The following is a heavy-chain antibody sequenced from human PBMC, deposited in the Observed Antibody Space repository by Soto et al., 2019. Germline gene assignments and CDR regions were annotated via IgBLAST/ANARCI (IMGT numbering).Heavy chain of an antibody. J-gene: IGHJ4*02. CDR3: VAATYSSGWNG. D-gene: IGHD6-19*01. CDR2: IHPGNSDT. CDR1: GYSFTNYW. V-gene: IGHV5-51*01. Sequence: GESLKISCKGSGYSFTNYWIGWVRQMPGEGLEWMGIIHPGNSDTRYRPSFQGQVTISVDKSISTAYLQWSSLKASDTGMYYCVAATYSSGWNGWGQGTLVTVSS.